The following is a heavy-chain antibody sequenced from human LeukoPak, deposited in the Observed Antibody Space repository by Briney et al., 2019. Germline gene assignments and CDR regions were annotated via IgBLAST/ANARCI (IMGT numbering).Heavy chain of an antibody. V-gene: IGHV4-61*05. J-gene: IGHJ4*02. CDR3: AKTLYIRAAPGGLDY. D-gene: IGHD3-16*01. Sequence: SETLSLTCTVSGGSISSSIYYWGWIRQPPGKGLEWIGRIYTSGSTNYNPSLKSRVTISVDTSKNQFSLKLSSVTAADTAVYYCAKTLYIRAAPGGLDYWGQGTLVTVSS. CDR2: IYTSGST. CDR1: GGSISSSIYY.